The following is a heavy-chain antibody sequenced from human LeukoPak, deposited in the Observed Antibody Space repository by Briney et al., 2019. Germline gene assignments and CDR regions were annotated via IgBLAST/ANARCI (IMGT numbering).Heavy chain of an antibody. CDR1: GYTLTELS. D-gene: IGHD1-26*01. CDR2: FDPEDGET. V-gene: IGHV1-24*01. Sequence: ASVKVSCKVSGYTLTELSMHWVRQAPGKGLXWMGGFDPEDGETXXXXKFQGRVXMTEDTSTDTAYVELSSLRSEDTAVYYCATAAVGAPINTWGQGTLVTVSS. J-gene: IGHJ5*02. CDR3: ATAAVGAPINT.